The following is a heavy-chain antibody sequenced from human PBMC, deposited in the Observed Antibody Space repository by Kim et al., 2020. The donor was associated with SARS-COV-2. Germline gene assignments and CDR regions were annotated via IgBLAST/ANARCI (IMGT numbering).Heavy chain of an antibody. Sequence: GGSLRLSCAASGFTFSSYSMNWVRQAPGKGLEWVSSISSSSSYIYYADSVKGRFTISRDNAKNSLYLQMNSLRAEDTAVYYCAKKLSQALWFGELLPNDAFDIWGQGTMVTVSS. CDR3: AKKLSQALWFGELLPNDAFDI. CDR2: ISSSSSYI. D-gene: IGHD3-10*01. J-gene: IGHJ3*02. V-gene: IGHV3-21*01. CDR1: GFTFSSYS.